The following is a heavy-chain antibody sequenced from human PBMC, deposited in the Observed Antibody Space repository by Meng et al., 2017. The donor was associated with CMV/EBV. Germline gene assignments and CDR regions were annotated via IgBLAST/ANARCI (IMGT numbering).Heavy chain of an antibody. CDR3: ARDSGKSTYYYGCSGYSYGF. J-gene: IGHJ4*01. CDR1: GYIFTSYG. Sequence: ASVKVSCKASGYIFTSYGFSGVRQAPGQGLEWMGWSSAYNGNTNNAQKLQGRVTMTTDTSTSTAYMELRSLRSDDTAVYYCARDSGKSTYYYGCSGYSYGFWGQGTLVTVSS. V-gene: IGHV1-18*01. D-gene: IGHD3-22*01. CDR2: SSAYNGNT.